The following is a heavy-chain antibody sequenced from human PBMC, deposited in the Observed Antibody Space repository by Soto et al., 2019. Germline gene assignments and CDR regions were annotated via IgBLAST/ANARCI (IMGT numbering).Heavy chain of an antibody. CDR1: GGSFSGYY. Sequence: SETLSLTCPVYGGSFSGYYWSWIRQPPGKGLEWIGEINHSGSTNYNPSLKSRVTISVDTSKNQFSLKLSSVTAADTAVYYCARPNSNYRYYGMDVWGQGTTVTVSS. J-gene: IGHJ6*02. V-gene: IGHV4-34*01. CDR2: INHSGST. D-gene: IGHD4-4*01. CDR3: ARPNSNYRYYGMDV.